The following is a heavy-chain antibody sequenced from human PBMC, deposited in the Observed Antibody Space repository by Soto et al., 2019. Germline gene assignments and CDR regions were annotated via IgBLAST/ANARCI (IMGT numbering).Heavy chain of an antibody. D-gene: IGHD5-12*01. CDR3: ARARYSGSGDYFDY. J-gene: IGHJ4*02. V-gene: IGHV4-39*07. CDR1: GGSISSSSYY. Sequence: SETLSLTCTVSGGSISSSSYYWGWIRQPPGKGLEWIGSIYYSGSTYYNPSLKSRVTISVDTSKNQFSLKLSSVTAADTAVYYCARARYSGSGDYFDYWGQGTLVTVSS. CDR2: IYYSGST.